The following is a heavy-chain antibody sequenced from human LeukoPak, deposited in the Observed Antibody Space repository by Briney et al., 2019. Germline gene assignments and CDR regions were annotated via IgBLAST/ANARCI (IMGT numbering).Heavy chain of an antibody. V-gene: IGHV3-9*01. CDR2: ISWNSGSI. D-gene: IGHD3-10*01. CDR3: AKDGDRNGMGV. Sequence: GGSLILSRAASGFTFDDYAMHWVRQAPGKGLEWVSGISWNSGSIGYADSVKGRFTISRDNAKNSLYLQMNSLRAEDTALYYCAKDGDRNGMGVWGQGTTVTVSS. CDR1: GFTFDDYA. J-gene: IGHJ6*02.